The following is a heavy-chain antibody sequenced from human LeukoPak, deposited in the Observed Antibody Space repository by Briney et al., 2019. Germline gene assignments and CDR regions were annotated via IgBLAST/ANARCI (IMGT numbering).Heavy chain of an antibody. Sequence: SETLSLTCTVSGGSISSYYWSWIRQPPGKGLEWIGYIYTSGSTNYNPSLKSRVTISVDPSKNQFSLKLSSVTAADTAVYYCARHLGGSYDAFDIWGQGTMVTVSS. CDR1: GGSISSYY. CDR2: IYTSGST. J-gene: IGHJ3*02. D-gene: IGHD1-26*01. CDR3: ARHLGGSYDAFDI. V-gene: IGHV4-4*09.